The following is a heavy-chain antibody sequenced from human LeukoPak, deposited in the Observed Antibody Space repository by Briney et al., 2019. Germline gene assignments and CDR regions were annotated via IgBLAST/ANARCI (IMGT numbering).Heavy chain of an antibody. J-gene: IGHJ5*02. CDR1: GASISNYY. CDR2: IYVSGST. CDR3: ARDLKDSSGWFDP. V-gene: IGHV4-4*07. D-gene: IGHD3-22*01. Sequence: PSETLSLTCTVSGASISNYYWSWIRQPAGKGLEWIGRIYVSGSTNYNPSLKSRVTMSGDTSKNQISLKLSSVTAADTAVYYCARDLKDSSGWFDPWGQGTLVTVSS.